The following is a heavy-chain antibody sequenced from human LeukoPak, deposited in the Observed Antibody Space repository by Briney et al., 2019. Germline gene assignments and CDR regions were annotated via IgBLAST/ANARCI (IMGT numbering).Heavy chain of an antibody. D-gene: IGHD3-22*01. CDR3: AKRLKRNYYYHYAMDV. CDR2: IDDSGVIR. CDR1: GFTFKTHA. J-gene: IGHJ6*02. V-gene: IGHV3-23*01. Sequence: GGSLRLSCAASGFTFKTHAMSWVRQAPGKGLEWVSRIDDSGVIRSYADSVKGRFTISRDNSKMTLTLQMNSLRAEDTAVYYCAKRLKRNYYYHYAMDVWGQGTTVTASS.